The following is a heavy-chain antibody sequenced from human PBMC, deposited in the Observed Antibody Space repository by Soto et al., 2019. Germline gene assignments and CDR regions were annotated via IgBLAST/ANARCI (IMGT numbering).Heavy chain of an antibody. D-gene: IGHD1-7*01. J-gene: IGHJ5*02. Sequence: GGSLRLSCAASGFTFSSYAMSWVRQAPGKGLEWVSAISGSGGSTYYADSVKGRFTISRDNSKNTLYLQMNSLRAEDTAVYYCAKGDRKLTKVKEDWFDPWGQGTLVTVSS. CDR1: GFTFSSYA. V-gene: IGHV3-23*01. CDR3: AKGDRKLTKVKEDWFDP. CDR2: ISGSGGST.